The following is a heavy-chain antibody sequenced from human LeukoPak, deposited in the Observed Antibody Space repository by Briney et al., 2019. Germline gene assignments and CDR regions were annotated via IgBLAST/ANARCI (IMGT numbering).Heavy chain of an antibody. J-gene: IGHJ5*01. CDR1: GGTFSSYT. V-gene: IGHV1-69*02. Sequence: ASVKVSCKASGGTFSSYTISWVRQAPGQGLEWMGRIIPILGIANYAQKFQGRVTITADKSTSTPYMELSSLRSEDTAVYYCARSPVLLWFGEFDSWGQGTWSPSPQ. CDR2: IIPILGIA. CDR3: ARSPVLLWFGEFDS. D-gene: IGHD3-10*01.